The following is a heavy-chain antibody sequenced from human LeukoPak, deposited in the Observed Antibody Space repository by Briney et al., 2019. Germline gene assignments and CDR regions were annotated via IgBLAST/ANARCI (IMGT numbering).Heavy chain of an antibody. D-gene: IGHD3/OR15-3a*01. CDR2: ISAYNGNT. J-gene: IGHJ6*02. V-gene: IGHV1-18*01. CDR1: GYTLTIYG. Sequence: GASVKVSFKSSGYTLTIYGISWVRQAPGQGLEWMGWISAYNGNTNYAQKLQGRVTMTTDTSTSTAYMELRSLRSDDTAVYYCARGGPPYYYYGMDVWGQGTTVTVSS. CDR3: ARGGPPYYYYGMDV.